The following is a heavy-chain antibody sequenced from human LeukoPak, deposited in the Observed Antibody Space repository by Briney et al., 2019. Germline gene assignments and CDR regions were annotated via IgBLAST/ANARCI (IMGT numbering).Heavy chain of an antibody. CDR2: FSYVETT. D-gene: IGHD2-8*01. CDR1: AATLTVGAY. V-gene: IGHV4-31*11. J-gene: IGHJ3*01. CDR3: ATTGMTGVPDAIAV. Sequence: SQTQSLTCVVSAATLTVGAYWTWVRHHPGKPLEWIGYFSYVETTYYNPSLTSRVSTSVAPSNNQLSLNLISVTAADTAMYYCATTGMTGVPDAIAVWGQGTMVSVSS.